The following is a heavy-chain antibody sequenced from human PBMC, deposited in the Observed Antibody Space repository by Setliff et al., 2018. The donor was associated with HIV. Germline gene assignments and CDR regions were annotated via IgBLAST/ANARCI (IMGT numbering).Heavy chain of an antibody. D-gene: IGHD6-25*01. J-gene: IGHJ3*02. CDR2: IIPFFGTA. CDR1: GGTFNNYG. Sequence: SVKVSCKASGGTFNNYGISWVRQAPGQGLEWMGGIIPFFGTANYAQKFQDRVTITADEPTSTAYMELSSLRSDDTAVYYCARPLRTRSAIDPFHIWGQGTLVTVSS. V-gene: IGHV1-69*13. CDR3: ARPLRTRSAIDPFHI.